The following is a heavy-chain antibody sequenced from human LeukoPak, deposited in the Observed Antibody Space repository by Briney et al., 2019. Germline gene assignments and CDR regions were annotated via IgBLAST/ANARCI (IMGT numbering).Heavy chain of an antibody. J-gene: IGHJ5*02. CDR3: ARWGGVQFDP. V-gene: IGHV1-2*02. CDR2: INTNTGET. Sequence: GASVTVSCKSSGGTFSTYSISWVRQAPGQGLEWMGWINTNTGETNYAQKFQGRVTMTRDTSISTVYMELTSLTSDDTAVYYCARWGGVQFDPWGQGTLVTVSS. CDR1: GGTFSTYS. D-gene: IGHD2-8*01.